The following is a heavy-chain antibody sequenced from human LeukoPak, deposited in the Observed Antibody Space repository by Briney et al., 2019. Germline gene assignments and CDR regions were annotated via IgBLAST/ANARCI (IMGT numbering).Heavy chain of an antibody. D-gene: IGHD4-11*01. CDR1: GFIFNHHA. Sequence: GGSLRLSCAASGFIFNHHAMHWVRQAPGKGLEWVAVIWSDKSSKFYADSVRGRFTISRDDSRKTVYLQMDTMTVEDTAVYYCAKDAQRGFDYSNSLEYWGQGALVTVAS. CDR3: AKDAQRGFDYSNSLEY. CDR2: IWSDKSSK. J-gene: IGHJ4*02. V-gene: IGHV3-33*06.